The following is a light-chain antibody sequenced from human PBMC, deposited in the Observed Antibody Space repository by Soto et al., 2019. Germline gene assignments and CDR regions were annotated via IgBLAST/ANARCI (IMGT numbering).Light chain of an antibody. CDR3: QQYNSYSPT. CDR2: DAS. Sequence: DIMLTQSPSSLSASVGDRVTITCRASQSISSCLAWYQQKPGKAPKLLIYDASSWESGVPSRFSGSGSGTEFTLTISSLQPDDFATYYCQQYNSYSPTFGQGTKVDIK. V-gene: IGKV1-5*01. J-gene: IGKJ1*01. CDR1: QSISSC.